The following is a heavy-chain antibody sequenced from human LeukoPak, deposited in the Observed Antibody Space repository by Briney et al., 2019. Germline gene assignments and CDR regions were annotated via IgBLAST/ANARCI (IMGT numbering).Heavy chain of an antibody. Sequence: SETPSLTCIVSGDFISSSRYYWGWIRQPPGKGLEWIGSISYSGTTSYNPSLKSRVTISVDMSKNHFSLRLRSVTAADTAMYYCARGTLYRGWTYYLDFWGQGSQVTVSS. CDR2: ISYSGTT. D-gene: IGHD6-19*01. J-gene: IGHJ4*02. V-gene: IGHV4-39*07. CDR3: ARGTLYRGWTYYLDF. CDR1: GDFISSSRYY.